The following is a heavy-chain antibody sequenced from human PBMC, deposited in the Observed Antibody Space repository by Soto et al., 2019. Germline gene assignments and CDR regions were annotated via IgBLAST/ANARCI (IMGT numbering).Heavy chain of an antibody. Sequence: EVQLVESGGGLVQPGGSLRLSCAASGFTFTTYWMHWVRQAPGKGLMWVSRINSDGTTTNYADSVKGRFTISRDNAKNTVYLQMDSLRPEDTAVYYCARVPTGSYDWNWGQGTLVTVSS. CDR3: ARVPTGSYDWN. CDR1: GFTFTTYW. V-gene: IGHV3-74*01. CDR2: INSDGTTT. J-gene: IGHJ4*02. D-gene: IGHD5-12*01.